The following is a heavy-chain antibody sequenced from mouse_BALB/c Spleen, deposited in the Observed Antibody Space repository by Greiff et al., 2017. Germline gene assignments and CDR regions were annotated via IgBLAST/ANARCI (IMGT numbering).Heavy chain of an antibody. CDR3: ARSGEN. CDR1: GYSFTGYT. D-gene: IGHD3-1*01. Sequence: EVQLQQSGPELVKPGASMTISCTASGYSFTGYTMNWGKQRHGKNLEWIGLIIPYNGGTSYNQKFKSKATLTVDKSSSTDYMELLSLTSEDSAVYYSARSGENWGQGTLVTVSA. V-gene: IGHV1-25*01. CDR2: IIPYNGGT. J-gene: IGHJ3*01.